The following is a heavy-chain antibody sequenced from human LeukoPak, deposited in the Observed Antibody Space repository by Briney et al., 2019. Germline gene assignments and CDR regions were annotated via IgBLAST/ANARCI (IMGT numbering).Heavy chain of an antibody. Sequence: GGSLRLSCAASGFIVSTNYMNWVRQAPGKGLEWVSVFYSGGNTYYADSVKGRFTISRDNSKNTLYLQMNSLRAEDTAVYYCASGYTSSWSFEYWGQGTLVTVSS. J-gene: IGHJ4*02. CDR2: FYSGGNT. V-gene: IGHV3-53*01. D-gene: IGHD6-13*01. CDR1: GFIVSTNY. CDR3: ASGYTSSWSFEY.